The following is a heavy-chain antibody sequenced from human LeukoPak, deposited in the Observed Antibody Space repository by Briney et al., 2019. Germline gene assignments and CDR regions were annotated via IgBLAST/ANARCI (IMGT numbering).Heavy chain of an antibody. J-gene: IGHJ2*01. CDR2: ISNDGDT. V-gene: IGHV3-66*04. Sequence: GGSLRLSCAASGFTVSSNYMSWVRQGPGKGLECVSVISNDGDTYYADSVKGRFTISRDTSKNTLSLQMHRLRDADTAVYYCARLGSGYYFAFDLWGRGTLVTVSS. CDR3: ARLGSGYYFAFDL. D-gene: IGHD3-22*01. CDR1: GFTVSSNY.